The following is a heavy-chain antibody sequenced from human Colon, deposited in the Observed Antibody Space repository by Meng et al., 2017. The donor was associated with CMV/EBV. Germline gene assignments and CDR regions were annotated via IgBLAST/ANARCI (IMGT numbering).Heavy chain of an antibody. Sequence: GGSLRPSCAASGFTFSRNWMTWVRQGPGKGLEWVANINEDGGEIYYVDSLKGGFTISRDNAKNTLYLQMNSLRLEDTAVYYCARLKSEEEDHWGQGTMVTVSS. CDR1: GFTFSRNW. CDR2: INEDGGEI. J-gene: IGHJ4*02. CDR3: ARLKSEEEDH. V-gene: IGHV3-7*01. D-gene: IGHD3-3*01.